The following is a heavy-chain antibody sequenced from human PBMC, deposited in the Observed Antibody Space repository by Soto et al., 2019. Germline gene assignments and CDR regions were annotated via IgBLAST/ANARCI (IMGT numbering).Heavy chain of an antibody. CDR1: GFTFSSYG. CDR2: ISFDGSNK. J-gene: IGHJ4*02. D-gene: IGHD1-26*01. Sequence: QVQLVESGGGVVQPGRSLRVSCACSGFTFSSYGMHWVRQAPGKGLEWVAVISFDGSNKYYADSVKGRFTISRDNSKNTLYLQMNSLRPEDTAVFYCAKDRGGSYIGGADYWGQGTLVTVSS. V-gene: IGHV3-30*18. CDR3: AKDRGGSYIGGADY.